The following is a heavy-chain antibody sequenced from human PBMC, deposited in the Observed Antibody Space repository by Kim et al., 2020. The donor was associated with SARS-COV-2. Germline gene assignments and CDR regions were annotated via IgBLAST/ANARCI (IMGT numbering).Heavy chain of an antibody. D-gene: IGHD3-22*01. CDR3: ARFLIGHMDVIVSGYYSQPDY. Sequence: SETLSLTCTVSGGSISSSSYYWGWIRQPPGKGLEWIGSIYYSGSTYYNPSLKSRVTISVDTSKNQFSLKLSSVTAADTAVYYCARFLIGHMDVIVSGYYSQPDYWGQGTLVTVSS. J-gene: IGHJ4*02. CDR2: IYYSGST. V-gene: IGHV4-39*07. CDR1: GGSISSSSYY.